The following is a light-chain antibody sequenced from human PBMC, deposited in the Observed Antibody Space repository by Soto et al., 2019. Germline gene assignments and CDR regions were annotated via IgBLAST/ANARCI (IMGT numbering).Light chain of an antibody. Sequence: QSALTQPASVSGSPGQSITISCTGTSSDVGGHNYVSWYQQHPGKVPKLMIYEVTNRPSGVSNRFSVSKSGNTASLTISGLQAEDEADYYCSSYTSSNTYVFGNGTKVTVL. CDR3: SSYTSSNTYV. CDR1: SSDVGGHNY. J-gene: IGLJ1*01. CDR2: EVT. V-gene: IGLV2-14*01.